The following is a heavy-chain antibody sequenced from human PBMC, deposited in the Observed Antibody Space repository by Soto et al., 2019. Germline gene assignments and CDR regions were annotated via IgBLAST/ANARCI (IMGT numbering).Heavy chain of an antibody. Sequence: QVQQVQSGAEVKKHGSSVKVSCKASGGTFSSYAISWVRQAPGQGLEWMGGIIPIFGIANYAQKFQGRVTITADDSTSTAYMELSSLRSEDTAVYYCAREYYYDSSGYLGPTTFDYWGQGTLVTVSS. CDR3: AREYYYDSSGYLGPTTFDY. V-gene: IGHV1-69*01. CDR1: GGTFSSYA. D-gene: IGHD3-22*01. CDR2: IIPIFGIA. J-gene: IGHJ4*02.